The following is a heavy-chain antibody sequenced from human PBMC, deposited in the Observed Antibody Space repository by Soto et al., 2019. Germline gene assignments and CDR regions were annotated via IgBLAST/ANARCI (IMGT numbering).Heavy chain of an antibody. CDR1: GGSISSYY. D-gene: IGHD3-22*01. CDR3: MLGSGWKDFDY. CDR2: IYYSGST. V-gene: IGHV4-59*08. Sequence: SSETLSLTCTVSGGSISSYYWSWIRQPPGKGLEWIGYIYYSGSTNYNPSLKSRVTISVDTSKNQFPLKLSSVTAADTAVYYCMLGSGWKDFDYWGQGTLVTVSS. J-gene: IGHJ4*02.